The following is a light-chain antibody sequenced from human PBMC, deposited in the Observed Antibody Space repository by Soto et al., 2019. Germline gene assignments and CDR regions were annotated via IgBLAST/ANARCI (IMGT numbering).Light chain of an antibody. Sequence: IMLSLSPGAVSLSTRERATLSCRASQSLSSNLAWYQQKPGQAPRLLIYGASSRATGVPVRFSGSASGTEFTLTISSLQSEDFTLYYCQQYNKWPLTFGQGTKV. V-gene: IGKV3-15*01. J-gene: IGKJ1*01. CDR1: QSLSSN. CDR3: QQYNKWPLT. CDR2: GAS.